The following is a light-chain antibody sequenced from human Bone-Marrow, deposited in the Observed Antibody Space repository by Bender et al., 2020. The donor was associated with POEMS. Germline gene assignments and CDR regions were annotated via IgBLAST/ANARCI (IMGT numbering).Light chain of an antibody. CDR2: GVS. V-gene: IGLV2-14*03. Sequence: QSALTQPASVSGSPGQSITFPCTGTNSDGGGYNYVPWYQQHPGNAPKLLIFGVSSRPSGVSTRFSGSKSGNTACLTIYELQADDEADYCCTSSTSTSTYVFGTRTKVTAL. J-gene: IGLJ1*01. CDR3: TSSTSTSTYV. CDR1: NSDGGGYNY.